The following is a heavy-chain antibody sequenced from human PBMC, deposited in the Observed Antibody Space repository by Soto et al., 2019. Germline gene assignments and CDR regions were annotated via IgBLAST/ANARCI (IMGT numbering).Heavy chain of an antibody. D-gene: IGHD2-15*01. CDR1: GGTFSSYA. J-gene: IGHJ5*02. CDR3: ARGPVVVVAATGRYWFDP. Sequence: QVQLVQSGAEVKKPGSSVKVSCKASGGTFSSYAISWVRQAPGQGLEWMGGIIPIFGTANNAQKFQGRVTITADESTSTAYMELSSLRSEDTAVYYCARGPVVVVAATGRYWFDPWGQGTLVTVSS. CDR2: IIPIFGTA. V-gene: IGHV1-69*01.